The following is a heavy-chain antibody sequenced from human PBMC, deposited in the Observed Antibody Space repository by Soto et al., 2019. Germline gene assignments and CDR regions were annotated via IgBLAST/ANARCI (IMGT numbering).Heavy chain of an antibody. D-gene: IGHD1-7*01. J-gene: IGHJ4*02. V-gene: IGHV2-5*02. CDR1: GFSFSTDGVG. CDR3: AHVYWAASGTRYYFDY. CDR2: IYWDDDK. Sequence: QITLKESGPTLVKPTQTLTLTCTFSGFSFSTDGVGVGWIRQPPGKALEWLALIYWDDDKRFSPSQKSRLTITKDGSRNQVVLTLINMDPADTATYYCAHVYWAASGTRYYFDYWGQGTLVTVSS.